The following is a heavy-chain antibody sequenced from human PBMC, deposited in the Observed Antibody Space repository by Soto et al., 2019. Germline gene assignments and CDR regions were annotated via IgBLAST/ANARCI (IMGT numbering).Heavy chain of an antibody. CDR1: GGSISSSSYY. V-gene: IGHV4-39*01. J-gene: IGHJ4*02. Sequence: QLQLQESGPGLVKPSETLSLTCTVSGGSISSSSYYWGWIRQPPGKGLEWIGSIYYSGSTYYNPSLKSRVTISVDTSKNQFSLKLSSVTAADTAVYYCARLQLLWFGELLPLDYWGQGTLVTVSS. CDR2: IYYSGST. CDR3: ARLQLLWFGELLPLDY. D-gene: IGHD3-10*01.